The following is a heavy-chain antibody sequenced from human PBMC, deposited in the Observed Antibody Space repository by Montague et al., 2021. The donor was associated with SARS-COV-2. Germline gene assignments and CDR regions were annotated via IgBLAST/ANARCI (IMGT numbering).Heavy chain of an antibody. CDR1: GASFSGYY. Sequence: SVTLSLTCAVYGASFSGYYWNFIRQTPGKGLEWLGEISHSGTTKYNPSLKSRFTISADTSKNQFSLTLTSVTAADTAVYFCARRPGRVWGLDVWGHGTTVTVSS. V-gene: IGHV4-34*01. CDR3: ARRPGRVWGLDV. J-gene: IGHJ6*02. D-gene: IGHD3-10*01. CDR2: ISHSGTT.